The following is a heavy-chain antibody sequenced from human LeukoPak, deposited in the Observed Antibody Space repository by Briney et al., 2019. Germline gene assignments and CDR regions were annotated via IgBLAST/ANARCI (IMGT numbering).Heavy chain of an antibody. CDR2: ISSSGRTI. D-gene: IGHD6-19*01. CDR3: ARGTGSGWTDY. V-gene: IGHV3-48*03. Sequence: PGGSLRLSCVASGFTFSSSEMDWVRQAPGKGLEWVSCISSSGRTIYYADSAQGRFTISRDNAKNSLSLQMNSLRAEDTAVYYCARGTGSGWTDYWGQGTLVTVS. CDR1: GFTFSSSE. J-gene: IGHJ4*02.